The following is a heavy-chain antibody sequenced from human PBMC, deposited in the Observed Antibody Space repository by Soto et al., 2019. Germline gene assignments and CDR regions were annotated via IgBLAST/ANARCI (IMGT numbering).Heavy chain of an antibody. V-gene: IGHV1-3*05. CDR3: ARAWVVVTAPDY. Sequence: QVQLVQSGAEEKKPGASVKVSCKASGYTFTSYAMHWVRQAPGQRLEWMGWINAGNGNTKYSQKCQSRVTITRDTSASTAYMELSSLRSEDTAVYYCARAWVVVTAPDYWGQGTLVTVSS. CDR2: INAGNGNT. D-gene: IGHD2-21*02. J-gene: IGHJ4*02. CDR1: GYTFTSYA.